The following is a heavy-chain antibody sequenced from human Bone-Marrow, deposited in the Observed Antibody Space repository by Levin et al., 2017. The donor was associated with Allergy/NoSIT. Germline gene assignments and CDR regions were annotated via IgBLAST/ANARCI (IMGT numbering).Heavy chain of an antibody. D-gene: IGHD1-1*01. V-gene: IGHV3-23*01. CDR3: ATARVTTPGYFDY. J-gene: IGHJ4*02. CDR2: ISAGDAST. CDR1: GFTFSSSA. Sequence: GGSLRLSCAASGFTFSSSAMSWVRQAPGKGLEWVSSISAGDASTYYTDSVKGRLTVSRDTSQNTVFLQMESLRAEDAGVYYCATARVTTPGYFDYWGQGVLVTVSP.